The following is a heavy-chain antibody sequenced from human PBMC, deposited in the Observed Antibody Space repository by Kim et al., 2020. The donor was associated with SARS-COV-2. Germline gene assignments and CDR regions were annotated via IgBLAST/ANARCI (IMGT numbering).Heavy chain of an antibody. CDR1: GGSISSYY. J-gene: IGHJ4*02. Sequence: SETLSLTCTVSGGSISSYYWSWIRQPPGKGLEWIGYIYYSGSTNYNPSLKSRVTISVDTSKNQFSLKLSSVTAADTAVYYCARHSMVRGVIGFDYWGQGTLVTVSS. CDR2: IYYSGST. CDR3: ARHSMVRGVIGFDY. V-gene: IGHV4-59*08. D-gene: IGHD3-10*01.